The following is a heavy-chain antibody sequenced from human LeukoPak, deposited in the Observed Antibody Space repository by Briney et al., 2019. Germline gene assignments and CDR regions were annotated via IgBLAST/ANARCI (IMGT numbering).Heavy chain of an antibody. D-gene: IGHD3-22*01. V-gene: IGHV3-48*02. J-gene: IGHJ4*02. CDR3: ARGMHYYDS. Sequence: GGSLRLSCAASGFTFSSYSMNWVRQAPGKGLEWVSYISASSNSIYYADSVKGRFTSSRDNAKNSLYLQMNSLRDEDTAVYFCARGMHYYDSWGQGTLVTVSS. CDR1: GFTFSSYS. CDR2: ISASSNSI.